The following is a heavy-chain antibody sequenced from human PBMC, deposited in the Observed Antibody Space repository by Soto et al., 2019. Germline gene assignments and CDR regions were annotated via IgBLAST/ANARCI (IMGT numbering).Heavy chain of an antibody. J-gene: IGHJ4*02. D-gene: IGHD3-22*01. CDR1: GFTFSNAW. CDR2: IKSKTDGGTT. CDR3: TTEYYYDSSGYYYSGGYFDY. Sequence: GGSLRLSCAASGFTFSNAWMSWVRQAPGKGLEWVGRIKSKTDGGTTDYAAPVKGRFTISRDDSKNTLYLQMNSLKTEDTAVYYCTTEYYYDSSGYYYSGGYFDYWGQGTLDTVSS. V-gene: IGHV3-15*01.